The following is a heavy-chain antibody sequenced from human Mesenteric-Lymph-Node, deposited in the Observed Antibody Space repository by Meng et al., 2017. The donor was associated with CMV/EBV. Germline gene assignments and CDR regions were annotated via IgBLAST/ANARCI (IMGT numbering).Heavy chain of an antibody. CDR1: GFTFTNYA. CDR2: IYATVSTT. CDR3: AKDHWRFDY. Sequence: GEPLQISCAASGFTFTNYAMSWVRRAPGKGLEWVSVIYATVSTTHNADSVKGRFTISRDTSRNTLYLQMTSLRAEDTDVYYYAKDHWRFDYWGQGTLVTVSS. D-gene: IGHD1-1*01. J-gene: IGHJ4*02. V-gene: IGHV3-23*03.